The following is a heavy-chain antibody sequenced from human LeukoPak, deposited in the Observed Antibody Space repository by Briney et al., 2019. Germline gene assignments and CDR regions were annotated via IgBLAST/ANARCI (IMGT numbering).Heavy chain of an antibody. CDR1: GFTFSSYA. CDR2: ISGSGGST. J-gene: IGHJ4*02. CDR3: AKAPEIQLWLHYFDY. D-gene: IGHD5-18*01. V-gene: IGHV3-23*01. Sequence: GGSLRLSCAASGFTFSSYAMSWVRQAPGKGLEWVSAISGSGGSTYYADSVKGRFTISRDNSKNTLYLQMNSLRAEDTAVYYCAKAPEIQLWLHYFDYWGQGTLVTVSS.